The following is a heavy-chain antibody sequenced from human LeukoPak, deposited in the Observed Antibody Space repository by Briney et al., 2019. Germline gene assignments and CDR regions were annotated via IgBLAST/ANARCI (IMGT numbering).Heavy chain of an antibody. J-gene: IGHJ4*02. CDR2: ISGNGGVI. CDR3: ARDPRTVRI. CDR1: GFTFSSYG. D-gene: IGHD1-1*01. V-gene: IGHV3-48*04. Sequence: GVLRLSCAASGFTFSSYGMHWVRQAPGKGLEWLSYISGNGGVIQYADSVKGRFTISRDNAKNLLYLQMDSLRVEDTAIYYCARDPRTVRIWGQGTLVTVSS.